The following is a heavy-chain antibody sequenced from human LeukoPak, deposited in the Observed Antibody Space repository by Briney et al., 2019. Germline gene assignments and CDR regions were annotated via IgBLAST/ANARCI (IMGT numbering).Heavy chain of an antibody. J-gene: IGHJ4*02. V-gene: IGHV3-23*01. D-gene: IGHD1-26*01. CDR2: ISGSGGST. Sequence: PGGSLRLSCAASGFTFSSYAMSWVRQAPGKGLEWVPAISGSGGSTYYADSVKGRFTISRDNSKNTLYLQMNSLRAEDTAVYYCAKDPSGSKAPPTYYFDYWGQGTLVTVSS. CDR3: AKDPSGSKAPPTYYFDY. CDR1: GFTFSSYA.